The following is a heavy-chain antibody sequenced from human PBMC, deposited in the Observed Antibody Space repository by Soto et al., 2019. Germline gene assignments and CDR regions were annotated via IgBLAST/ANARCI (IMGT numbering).Heavy chain of an antibody. D-gene: IGHD2-2*01. CDR2: ISYDGSNK. V-gene: IGHV3-30*03. J-gene: IGHJ6*02. CDR3: VTLKGHCSSTSCQWGGYYYGMDV. Sequence: QVQLVESGGGVVQPGRSLRLSCAASGFTFSSYGMHWVRQAPGKGLEWVAVISYDGSNKYYADSVKGRFTISRDNSKNSLYLQMNSLKAEDTAVYYCVTLKGHCSSTSCQWGGYYYGMDVWGQGTTVTVSS. CDR1: GFTFSSYG.